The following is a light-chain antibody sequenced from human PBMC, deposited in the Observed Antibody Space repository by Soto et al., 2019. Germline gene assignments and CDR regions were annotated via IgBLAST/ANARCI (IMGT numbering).Light chain of an antibody. CDR3: QQYGSSPPIT. J-gene: IGKJ5*01. CDR1: QSVSSSY. Sequence: EIVLTQSPGTLSLSPGERATLSCRASQSVSSSYLAWYQQKPGQAPRLLIYGASSRATGIPDRFSGSGSGTEFTLTISILEPEDFAVYYCQQYGSSPPITFGQGTRLEIK. CDR2: GAS. V-gene: IGKV3-20*01.